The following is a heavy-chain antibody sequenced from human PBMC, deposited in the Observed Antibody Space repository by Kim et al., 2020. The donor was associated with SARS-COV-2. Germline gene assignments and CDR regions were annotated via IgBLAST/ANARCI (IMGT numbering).Heavy chain of an antibody. CDR2: ISYDGSNK. J-gene: IGHJ5*02. Sequence: GGSLRLSCAASGFSFSSYGMHWVRQAPGKGLEWVAVISYDGSNKYYADSVKGRFTISRDNSKNTLYLQMNSLRAEDTAVYYCAKRGGWNPGWFDPWGQGTLVTVSS. V-gene: IGHV3-30*18. CDR1: GFSFSSYG. D-gene: IGHD6-19*01. CDR3: AKRGGWNPGWFDP.